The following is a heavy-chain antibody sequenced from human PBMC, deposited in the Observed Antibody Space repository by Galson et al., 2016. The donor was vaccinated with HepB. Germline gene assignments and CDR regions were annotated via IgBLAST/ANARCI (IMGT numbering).Heavy chain of an antibody. CDR3: ARDTWTWN. D-gene: IGHD3/OR15-3a*01. V-gene: IGHV3-66*01. CDR2: IIGGGDT. J-gene: IGHJ4*02. Sequence: SLRLSCASSGFTFSSYAMSWVRQAPGKGLEWVSTIIGGGDTYYADSVKGRFTISRGNFENTVYLQMNSLRAEDTAIYYCARDTWTWNGGQGTLVTVSS. CDR1: GFTFSSYA.